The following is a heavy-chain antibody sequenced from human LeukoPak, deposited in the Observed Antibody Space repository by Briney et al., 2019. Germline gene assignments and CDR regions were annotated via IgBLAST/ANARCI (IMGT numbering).Heavy chain of an antibody. D-gene: IGHD6-19*01. CDR2: ISSSSSYI. V-gene: IGHV3-21*01. J-gene: IGHJ4*02. Sequence: GGSLRLSCAASGFTFSSYSMNWVRRAPGKGLEWVSSISSSSSYIYYADSVKGRFTISRDNAKNSLYLQMNSLRAEDTAVYYCARSYFSSGWTPPFDYWGQGTLVTVSS. CDR3: ARSYFSSGWTPPFDY. CDR1: GFTFSSYS.